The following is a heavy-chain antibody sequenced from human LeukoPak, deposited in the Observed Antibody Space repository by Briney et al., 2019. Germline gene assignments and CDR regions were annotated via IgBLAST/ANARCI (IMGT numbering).Heavy chain of an antibody. V-gene: IGHV4-34*01. CDR2: INHSGGT. J-gene: IGHJ4*02. CDR3: ARFRVVKTMGKGNNY. D-gene: IGHD3-10*01. Sequence: SETLSLTCAVYGVSFSSYYWSWIRQPPGKGLEWIGEINHSGGTKYNPSLKSRVTISIDTPENQLSLKLSSVTAADTAVYYCARFRVVKTMGKGNNYGGKGTLVTVSP. CDR1: GVSFSSYY.